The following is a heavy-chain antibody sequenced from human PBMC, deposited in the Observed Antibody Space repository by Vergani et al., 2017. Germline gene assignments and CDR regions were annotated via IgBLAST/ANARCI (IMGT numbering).Heavy chain of an antibody. V-gene: IGHV3-48*01. Sequence: EVQLVESGGGLVQPGGSLRLSCAASGFTFSSYSMNWVRQAPGKGLEWVSYISSSSSTIYYADSVKGRFTISRDNAKNSLYLQMNSLRAEDTAVYYCAKPMQGGTSDFYYWGQGTLVTVSS. CDR3: AKPMQGGTSDFYY. D-gene: IGHD1-1*01. J-gene: IGHJ4*02. CDR2: ISSSSSTI. CDR1: GFTFSSYS.